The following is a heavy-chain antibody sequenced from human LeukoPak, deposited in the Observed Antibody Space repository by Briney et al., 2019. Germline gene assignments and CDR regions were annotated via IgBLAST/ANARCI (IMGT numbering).Heavy chain of an antibody. CDR3: AGSLVYGGNCFFDY. D-gene: IGHD4-23*01. J-gene: IGHJ4*02. V-gene: IGHV3-7*01. Sequence: GGSLRLSCAASEFTFSDYWMSWVRQAPGKGLEWVANIKQDGSEKYFVDSVKGRFTISRDNAKNSLYLQMNSLRAEDTAVYYCAGSLVYGGNCFFDYWGQGTLVTVSS. CDR2: IKQDGSEK. CDR1: EFTFSDYW.